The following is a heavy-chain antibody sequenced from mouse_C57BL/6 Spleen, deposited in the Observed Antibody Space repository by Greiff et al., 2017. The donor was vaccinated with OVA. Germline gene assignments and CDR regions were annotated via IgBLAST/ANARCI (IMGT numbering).Heavy chain of an antibody. V-gene: IGHV1-64*01. CDR2: IHPNSGST. J-gene: IGHJ2*01. CDR1: GYTFTSYW. Sequence: QVQLKQPGAELVKPGASVKLSCKASGYTFTSYWMHWVKQRPGQGLAWIGMIHPNSGSTNYNAKFKSKATLTVDKSSSTAYMQLSSLTAEDSAVYYCARGSDGSDYWGQGTTLTVSS. CDR3: ARGSDGSDY. D-gene: IGHD1-1*01.